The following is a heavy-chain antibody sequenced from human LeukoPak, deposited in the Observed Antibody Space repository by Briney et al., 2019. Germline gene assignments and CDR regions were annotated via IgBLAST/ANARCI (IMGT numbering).Heavy chain of an antibody. CDR3: ARERTTGGSGSYYDY. V-gene: IGHV3-7*03. Sequence: GGSLRLSCAASGFTFSTSAMTWVRQAPGKGLEWVANIKQDGSEKYYVDSVKGRFTISRDNAKNSLYLQMNSLRAEETAVYYCARERTTGGSGSYYDYWGQGTLVTVSS. D-gene: IGHD1-26*01. CDR1: GFTFSTSA. J-gene: IGHJ4*02. CDR2: IKQDGSEK.